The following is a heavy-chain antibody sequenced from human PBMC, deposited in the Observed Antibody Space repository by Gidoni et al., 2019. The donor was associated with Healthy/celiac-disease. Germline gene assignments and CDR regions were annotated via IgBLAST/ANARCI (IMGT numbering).Heavy chain of an antibody. CDR1: GVSISSGGYY. J-gene: IGHJ5*02. Sequence: QVQLQESGPGLVKPSQTLSLTCTVSGVSISSGGYYWSWIRQHPGKGLEWIGYIYYSGSTYYNPSLKSRVTISVDTSKNQFSLKLSSVTAADTAVYYCARAVLLWFGESSHNWFDPWGQGTLVTVSS. V-gene: IGHV4-31*03. CDR2: IYYSGST. CDR3: ARAVLLWFGESSHNWFDP. D-gene: IGHD3-10*01.